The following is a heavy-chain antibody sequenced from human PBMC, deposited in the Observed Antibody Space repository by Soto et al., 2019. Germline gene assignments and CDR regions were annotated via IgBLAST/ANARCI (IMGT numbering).Heavy chain of an antibody. CDR1: GGSISSGGYY. CDR3: ATTGGIAAAGSWFDP. Sequence: SETLSLTCTVSGGSISSGGYYWSWIRQHPGKGLEWIGYIYYSGSTYYNPSLKSRVTISVDTSKNQFSLKLSSVTAADTAVYYCATTGGIAAAGSWFDPWGQGTLVTVSS. CDR2: IYYSGST. V-gene: IGHV4-31*03. D-gene: IGHD6-13*01. J-gene: IGHJ5*02.